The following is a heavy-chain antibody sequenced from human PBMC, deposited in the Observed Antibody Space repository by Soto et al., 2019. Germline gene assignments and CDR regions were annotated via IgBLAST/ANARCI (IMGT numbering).Heavy chain of an antibody. Sequence: QSGGSLRLSCAASGFTFSSYGMHWVRQAPGKGLEWVAVIWYDGSNKYYAESVKGRFTISRDNSKNTLYLQMNSLRAEDTALYYCARADSGYAHGYYYYGMDVWGQGTTVTVSS. CDR1: GFTFSSYG. CDR2: IWYDGSNK. D-gene: IGHD5-12*01. J-gene: IGHJ6*02. CDR3: ARADSGYAHGYYYYGMDV. V-gene: IGHV3-33*01.